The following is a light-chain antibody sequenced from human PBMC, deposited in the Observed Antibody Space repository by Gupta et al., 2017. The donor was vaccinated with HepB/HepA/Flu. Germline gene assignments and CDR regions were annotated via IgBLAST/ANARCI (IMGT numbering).Light chain of an antibody. CDR2: TSN. CDR3: AAWDDSLSGEV. Sequence: QAVFPPPPSAAGPPGPSVTISCSGSRSTIGSNYVYWFKQHPGTAPKLVAYTSNKRPSGVPGRISGSKSDTSASLAISGLRSEDEADDDCAAWDDSLSGEVFGTGTTVTVL. V-gene: IGLV1-47*01. J-gene: IGLJ1*01. CDR1: RSTIGSNY.